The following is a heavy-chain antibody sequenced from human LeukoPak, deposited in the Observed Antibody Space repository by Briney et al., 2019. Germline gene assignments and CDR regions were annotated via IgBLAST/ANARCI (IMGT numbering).Heavy chain of an antibody. Sequence: SETLSLTCTVSGCSLSDYYWTWIRQSAGKGLEWIGHIYVSGSTNYNPSLNPSVKSRVIISVDVYKNQFSLRMSSVTAADTALYYCARDRYDSVYNWFDPWGQGILVTVSS. CDR2: IYVSGST. CDR1: GCSLSDYY. J-gene: IGHJ5*02. V-gene: IGHV4-4*07. D-gene: IGHD3-22*01. CDR3: ARDRYDSVYNWFDP.